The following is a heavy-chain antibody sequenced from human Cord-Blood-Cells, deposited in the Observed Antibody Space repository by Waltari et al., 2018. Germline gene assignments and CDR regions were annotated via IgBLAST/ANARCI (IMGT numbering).Heavy chain of an antibody. V-gene: IGHV4-39*01. J-gene: IGHJ4*02. CDR3: ARGYYGSGSYYRGLDY. Sequence: QLQLQESGPGLVKPSETLSLTCTVSGGSISSSSYYWGWIRQPPGKGLEWIGGIYYSGATSDNPSLKSRVPISVDTSKNQFSLKLSSVTAADTAVYYCARGYYGSGSYYRGLDYWGQGTLVTVSS. D-gene: IGHD3-10*01. CDR2: IYYSGAT. CDR1: GGSISSSSYY.